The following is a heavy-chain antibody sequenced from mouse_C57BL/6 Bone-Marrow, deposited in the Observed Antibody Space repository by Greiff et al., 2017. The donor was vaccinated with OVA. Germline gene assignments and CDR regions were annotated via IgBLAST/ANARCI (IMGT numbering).Heavy chain of an antibody. Sequence: EVMLVESGGGLVKPGGSLKLSCAASGFTFSSYAMSWVRQTPEKRLEWVATISDGGSYTYYPDNVKGRFTISRDNAKNNLYLQMSNLKSEDTAMYYCARDTIVYPWFAYWGQGTLVTVSA. D-gene: IGHD2-5*01. J-gene: IGHJ3*01. CDR3: ARDTIVYPWFAY. CDR1: GFTFSSYA. CDR2: ISDGGSYT. V-gene: IGHV5-4*01.